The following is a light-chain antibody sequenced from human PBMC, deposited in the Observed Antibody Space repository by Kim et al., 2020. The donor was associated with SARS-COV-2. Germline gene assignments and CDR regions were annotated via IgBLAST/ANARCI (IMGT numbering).Light chain of an antibody. CDR3: QVWDSSSDHRVV. V-gene: IGLV3-21*04. CDR2: YDS. J-gene: IGLJ2*01. CDR1: SIGRKS. Sequence: PGKTARINCGGNSIGRKSVHWYQQRPGQAPVLVIYYDSDRPSGIPERFSGSNSGNTATLTISRVEAGDEADYYCQVWDSSSDHRVVFGGGTQLTVL.